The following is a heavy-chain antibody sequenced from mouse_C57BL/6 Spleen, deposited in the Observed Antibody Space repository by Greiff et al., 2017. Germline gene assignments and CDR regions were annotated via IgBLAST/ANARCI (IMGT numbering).Heavy chain of an antibody. V-gene: IGHV2-2*01. J-gene: IGHJ2*01. CDR2: IWSGGST. Sequence: VMLVESGPGLVQPSQSLSITCTVSGFSLTSYGVHWVRQSPGKGLEWLGVIWSGGSTDYNAAFISRLSISKDNSKSQVFFKMNSLQADDTAIYYCARYDVYYGGVYWGKGTTLTVSS. CDR1: GFSLTSYG. CDR3: ARYDVYYGGVY. D-gene: IGHD2-3*01.